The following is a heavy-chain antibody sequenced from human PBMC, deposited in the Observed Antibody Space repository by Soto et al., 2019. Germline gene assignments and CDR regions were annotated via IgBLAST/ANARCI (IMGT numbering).Heavy chain of an antibody. Sequence: SETLSLTCTVSGGSISSYYWSWIRQPPGKGLEWIGYIYYSGSTNYNPSLKSRVTISVDTSKNRFSLTLNSVTAADTAVYYCARAAQYFDWSQGTLVTVSS. J-gene: IGHJ4*02. CDR3: ARAAQYFD. D-gene: IGHD6-6*01. CDR1: GGSISSYY. V-gene: IGHV4-59*01. CDR2: IYYSGST.